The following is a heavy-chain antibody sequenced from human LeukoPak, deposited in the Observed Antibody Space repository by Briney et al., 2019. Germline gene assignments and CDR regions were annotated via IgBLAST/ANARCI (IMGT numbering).Heavy chain of an antibody. D-gene: IGHD3-10*01. CDR3: ASRVYGLGSFNY. V-gene: IGHV4-39*01. Sequence: PSETLSHTCTLSGDSISSTSYYWDWIRQPPGKRLEWTGSIYNSGTTYYNPSLKSRVTISVDTSKNQFSLKVSSVTAADTAVYYCASRVYGLGSFNYWGQGTLVTVSS. J-gene: IGHJ4*01. CDR2: IYNSGTT. CDR1: GDSISSTSYY.